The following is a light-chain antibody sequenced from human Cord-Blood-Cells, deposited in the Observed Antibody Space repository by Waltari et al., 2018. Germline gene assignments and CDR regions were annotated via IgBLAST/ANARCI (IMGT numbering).Light chain of an antibody. CDR2: GAS. Sequence: EIVLTQSPAMLSLLPGAVTTISCRDSQSVSSTYLAWYQQKPGQAPRLLIYGASSRATGIPDRFSGSGSGTDFTLKISRLEPEDLAVYYCQQYGSSPRTFGQGTKVEIK. CDR1: QSVSSTY. V-gene: IGKV3-20*01. J-gene: IGKJ1*01. CDR3: QQYGSSPRT.